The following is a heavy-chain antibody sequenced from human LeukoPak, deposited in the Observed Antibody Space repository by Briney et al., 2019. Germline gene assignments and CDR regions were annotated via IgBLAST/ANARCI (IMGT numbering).Heavy chain of an antibody. CDR3: ARDPHYYDSSGYD. J-gene: IGHJ4*02. CDR2: ISGSSSTI. Sequence: GGSLRLSCAASGFTFSSCSMNWVRQAPGKGLEWVSYISGSSSTIYYADSVKGRFTISRDNAKNSLYLQMNSLRAEDTAVYYCARDPHYYDSSGYDWGQGTLVTVSS. D-gene: IGHD3-22*01. CDR1: GFTFSSCS. V-gene: IGHV3-48*04.